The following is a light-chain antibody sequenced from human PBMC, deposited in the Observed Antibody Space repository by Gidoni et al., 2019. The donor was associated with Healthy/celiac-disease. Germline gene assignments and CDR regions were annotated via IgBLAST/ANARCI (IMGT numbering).Light chain of an antibody. CDR1: QSISSW. J-gene: IGKJ1*01. CDR3: QQYNSYPWT. Sequence: IQLTQYPSTLSAYVADRVTITCRASQSISSWLAWYQQKPGKAPKLLIYKASSLESGVPSRFSGSGSGTEFTLTISSLQPDDFATYYCQQYNSYPWTFGQXTKVEIK. V-gene: IGKV1-5*03. CDR2: KAS.